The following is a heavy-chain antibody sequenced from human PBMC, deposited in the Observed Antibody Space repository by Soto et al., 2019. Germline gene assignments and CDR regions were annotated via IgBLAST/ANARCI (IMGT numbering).Heavy chain of an antibody. CDR2: IYHNGNS. Sequence: QVHLQESGPGLVKPSGTLSLTGDVSGASISSNWWSWVRQPPGKGLEWVGEIYHNGNSPYKPSLEGRASMSMDMSKTQIPMRLTPLTAADTGVYYCARHISVPTKRGFDYWGQGALVPVSS. CDR1: GASISSNW. V-gene: IGHV4-4*02. J-gene: IGHJ4*02. D-gene: IGHD1-26*01. CDR3: ARHISVPTKRGFDY.